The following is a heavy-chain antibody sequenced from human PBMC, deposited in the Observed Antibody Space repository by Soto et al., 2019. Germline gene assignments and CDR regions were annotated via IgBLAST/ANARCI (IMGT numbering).Heavy chain of an antibody. Sequence: QVQLVQSGAEVKKPGSSVKVSCKASGGTFSSYAISWVRQAPGQGLEWMGGIIPIFGTANYAQKFQGRVTISADESTGTADMELSSLRSGDTAVYYCARTIDGSGGMDVWGQGTTVTVSS. D-gene: IGHD3-10*01. V-gene: IGHV1-69*12. CDR2: IIPIFGTA. J-gene: IGHJ6*02. CDR1: GGTFSSYA. CDR3: ARTIDGSGGMDV.